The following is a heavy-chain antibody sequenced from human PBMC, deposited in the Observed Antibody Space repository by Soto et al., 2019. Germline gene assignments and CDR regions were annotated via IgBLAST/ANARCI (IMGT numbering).Heavy chain of an antibody. CDR1: TFNFNYYA. J-gene: IGHJ5*02. CDR3: ARGAGEGQRQGDWFDP. Sequence: QVQLVESGGGVVQPGRPLRLSCAASTFNFNYYAMHWVRQAPAKGLEWVSVIWFDGSRQYYADSVKGRFTISRDNSKNQVFLEDKMLRVEDTAFYYCARGAGEGQRQGDWFDPWGQVALVTVS. V-gene: IGHV3-33*03. CDR2: IWFDGSRQ. D-gene: IGHD6-25*01.